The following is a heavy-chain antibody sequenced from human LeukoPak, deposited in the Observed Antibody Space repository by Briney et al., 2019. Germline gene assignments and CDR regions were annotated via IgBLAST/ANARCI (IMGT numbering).Heavy chain of an antibody. D-gene: IGHD3-22*01. CDR2: ISGGGATT. CDR3: ARDPFRSSGYYWEGGY. Sequence: PGGPLRLSCAASGFTFRSYAMSWVRGAPGKGLEGFAAISGGGATTYYAESVKGRFTISRDNSKNTLYLQMNSLRAEDTAVYYCARDPFRSSGYYWEGGYWGQGTLVTVSS. CDR1: GFTFRSYA. J-gene: IGHJ4*02. V-gene: IGHV3-23*01.